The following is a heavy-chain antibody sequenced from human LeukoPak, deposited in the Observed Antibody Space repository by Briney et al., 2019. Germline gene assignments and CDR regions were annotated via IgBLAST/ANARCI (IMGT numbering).Heavy chain of an antibody. CDR2: IYSGGST. Sequence: GGSLRLSCAASGFTVSSNYMSWVRQAPGKGLEWVSVIYSGGSTYYADSVEGRFTISRDNSKNTLYLQMNSLRAEDTAVYYCARESGIAAALDLWGQGTLVTVSS. V-gene: IGHV3-53*01. D-gene: IGHD6-13*01. CDR1: GFTVSSNY. J-gene: IGHJ5*02. CDR3: ARESGIAAALDL.